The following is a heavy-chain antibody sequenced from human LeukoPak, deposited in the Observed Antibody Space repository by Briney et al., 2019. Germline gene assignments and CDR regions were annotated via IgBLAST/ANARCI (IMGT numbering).Heavy chain of an antibody. V-gene: IGHV4-59*01. Sequence: SETLSLTCTVSGGSISSYYWSWIRQPPGKGLEWIGYIYYSGSTNYNPSLKSRVTISVDTSKNQFSLKLSSVTAADTAVYYCARVRRNLGELSYYLDYWGQGTLVTVSS. D-gene: IGHD3-16*02. J-gene: IGHJ4*02. CDR1: GGSISSYY. CDR2: IYYSGST. CDR3: ARVRRNLGELSYYLDY.